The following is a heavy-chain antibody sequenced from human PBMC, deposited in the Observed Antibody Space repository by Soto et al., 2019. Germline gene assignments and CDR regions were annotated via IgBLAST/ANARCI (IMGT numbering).Heavy chain of an antibody. V-gene: IGHV5-51*01. Sequence: EVQLVQSGAEVKKPGESLKISCKASGYSFTNYWIGWVRQMPGKGLEWMRIIDPGDSEIRYSPSFQGQVTISADKSTSTAYLQWSSLKASDTAMYYCARLSSSSYPYYFDYWGQGTLVTVSS. CDR2: IDPGDSEI. CDR3: ARLSSSSYPYYFDY. J-gene: IGHJ4*02. CDR1: GYSFTNYW. D-gene: IGHD6-6*01.